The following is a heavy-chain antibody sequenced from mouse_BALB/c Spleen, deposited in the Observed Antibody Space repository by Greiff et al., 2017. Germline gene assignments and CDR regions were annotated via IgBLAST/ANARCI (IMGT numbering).Heavy chain of an antibody. J-gene: IGHJ3*01. Sequence: VQLQQSGAELVKPGASVKLSCTASGFNIKDTYMHWVKQRPEQGLEWIGRIDPANGNTKYDPKFQGKATITADTSSNTAYLQRSSLTSEDTAVYYCARRYCYDGGLFAYWGQGTLVTVSA. CDR1: GFNIKDTY. D-gene: IGHD2-12*01. V-gene: IGHV14-3*02. CDR3: ARRYCYDGGLFAY. CDR2: IDPANGNT.